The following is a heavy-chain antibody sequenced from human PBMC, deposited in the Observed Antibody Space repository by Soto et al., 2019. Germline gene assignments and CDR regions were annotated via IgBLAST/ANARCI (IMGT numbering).Heavy chain of an antibody. J-gene: IGHJ4*02. V-gene: IGHV3-9*01. CDR1: GFTFDDYA. D-gene: IGHD6-19*01. CDR2: ISWNSGSI. Sequence: GGSLRLSCAASGFTFDDYAMHWVRQAPGKGLEWVSGISWNSGSIGYADSVKGRFTISRDNAKNSLYLQMNSLRAEDTALYYFAKDMAGRVAVVDYWGQGTLVTVSS. CDR3: AKDMAGRVAVVDY.